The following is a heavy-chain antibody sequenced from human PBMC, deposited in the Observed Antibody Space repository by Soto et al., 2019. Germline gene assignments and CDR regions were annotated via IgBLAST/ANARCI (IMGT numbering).Heavy chain of an antibody. Sequence: PGGSLRLSCAASGFTFSSYAMSWVRQAPGKGLEWVSAISGSGGSTYYADSVKGRFTISRDNSKNTLYLQMNSLRAEDTAVYYCAKDGRIWFGELLPYYYYYGMDVWGQGTTVTVSS. D-gene: IGHD3-10*01. J-gene: IGHJ6*02. CDR1: GFTFSSYA. V-gene: IGHV3-23*01. CDR3: AKDGRIWFGELLPYYYYYGMDV. CDR2: ISGSGGST.